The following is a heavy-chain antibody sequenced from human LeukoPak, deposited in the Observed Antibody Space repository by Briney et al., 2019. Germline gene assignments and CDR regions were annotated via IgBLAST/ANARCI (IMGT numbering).Heavy chain of an antibody. Sequence: PSETLSLTCTVSGGSISGYYWSWIRQPPGKGLEWIGEINHSGSTNYNPSLKSRVTIPVDTSKNQFSLKLSSVTAADTAVYYCARKPAATYYYYGMDVWGQGTTVTVSS. D-gene: IGHD2-2*01. CDR3: ARKPAATYYYYGMDV. J-gene: IGHJ6*02. CDR2: INHSGST. V-gene: IGHV4-34*01. CDR1: GGSISGYY.